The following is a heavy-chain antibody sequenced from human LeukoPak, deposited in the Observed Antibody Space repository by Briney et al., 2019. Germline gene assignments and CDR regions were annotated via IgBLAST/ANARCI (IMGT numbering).Heavy chain of an antibody. CDR1: GGTFSSYA. CDR3: ARDRSPYSSGWYYFDY. V-gene: IGHV1-69*05. CDR2: IIPIYGTA. Sequence: SVKVSCKASGGTFSSYAISWVRQAPGQGLEWMGGIIPIYGTANYAQKFQGRVTITTDESTSTAYMELSSLRSEDTAVYYCARDRSPYSSGWYYFDYWGQGTLVTVSS. D-gene: IGHD6-19*01. J-gene: IGHJ4*02.